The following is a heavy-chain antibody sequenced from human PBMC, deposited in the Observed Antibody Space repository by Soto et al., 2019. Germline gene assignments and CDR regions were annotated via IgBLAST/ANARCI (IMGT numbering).Heavy chain of an antibody. Sequence: PGGSLRLSCAVSGFTFSSHAMSWVRQAPGKGLECVSSITGSGDSTYYADSVKGRFTISRDKSKSKLYLQMNSLRAEDTAVYYCAKGLLLSGWFSAQTFDYCGQRSQVPVSA. D-gene: IGHD6-19*01. V-gene: IGHV3-23*01. CDR3: AKGLLLSGWFSAQTFDY. CDR1: GFTFSSHA. J-gene: IGHJ4*02. CDR2: ITGSGDST.